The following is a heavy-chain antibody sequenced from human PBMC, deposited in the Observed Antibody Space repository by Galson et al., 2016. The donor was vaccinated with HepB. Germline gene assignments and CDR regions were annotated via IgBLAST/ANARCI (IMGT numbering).Heavy chain of an antibody. CDR2: INPSGGST. J-gene: IGHJ3*02. Sequence: TTYYMHWVRQAPGQGLEWMGIINPSGGSTNYAQKFQGRVTMTRDTSTSTVYMELSSLRSDDTAVFYCARGAPNWNDPWSAFDIWGQGTMVTVSS. CDR3: ARGAPNWNDPWSAFDI. D-gene: IGHD1-1*01. V-gene: IGHV1-46*01. CDR1: TTYY.